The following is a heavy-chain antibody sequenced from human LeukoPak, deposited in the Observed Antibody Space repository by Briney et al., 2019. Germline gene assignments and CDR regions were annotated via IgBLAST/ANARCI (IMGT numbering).Heavy chain of an antibody. V-gene: IGHV1-69*06. CDR1: GGTFSSYA. CDR2: IIPIFGTA. Sequence: GASVKVSCKTSGGTFSSYAISWVRQAPGQGLEWMGGIIPIFGTANYAQKFQGRVTITADKSTSTAYMELSSLRSEDTAVYYCATAYCGGDCYPPGTYYYYYMDVWGKGTTVTVSS. D-gene: IGHD2-21*02. J-gene: IGHJ6*03. CDR3: ATAYCGGDCYPPGTYYYYYMDV.